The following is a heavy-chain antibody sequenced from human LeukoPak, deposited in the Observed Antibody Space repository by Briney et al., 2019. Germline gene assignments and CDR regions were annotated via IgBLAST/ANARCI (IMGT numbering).Heavy chain of an antibody. Sequence: PGGSLRLSCAASGFTFSSYGMHWVRQAPGKGLEWVAFIRYDGSNKYYADSVKGRFTISRDNSKNTLYLQMNSLRAEDTGAFYCAREIPGAMNAFDIWGQGTMVTVSS. CDR2: IRYDGSNK. CDR1: GFTFSSYG. D-gene: IGHD2-2*01. J-gene: IGHJ3*02. CDR3: AREIPGAMNAFDI. V-gene: IGHV3-30*02.